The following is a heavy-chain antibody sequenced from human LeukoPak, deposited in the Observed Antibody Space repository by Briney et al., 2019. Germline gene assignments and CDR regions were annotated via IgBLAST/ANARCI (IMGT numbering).Heavy chain of an antibody. CDR3: ARGLSGYSSSWGH. Sequence: SETLSLTCAVYGGSFSGYYWSWIRQPPGKGPEWIGEINHSGSTNYNPSLKSRVTISVDTSKNQFSLKLSSVTAADTAVYYCARGLSGYSSSWGHWGQGTLVTVSS. CDR2: INHSGST. V-gene: IGHV4-34*01. D-gene: IGHD6-13*01. CDR1: GGSFSGYY. J-gene: IGHJ1*01.